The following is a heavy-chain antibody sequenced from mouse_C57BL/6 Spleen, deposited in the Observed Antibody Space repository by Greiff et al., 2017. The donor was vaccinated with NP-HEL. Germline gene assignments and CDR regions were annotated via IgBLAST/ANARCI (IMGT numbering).Heavy chain of an antibody. V-gene: IGHV1-20*01. D-gene: IGHD3-2*02. CDR2: INPYNGDT. CDR3: TRSGPASFDY. CDR1: GYSFTGYF. Sequence: EVKLVESGPELVKPGDSVKISCKASGYSFTGYFMNWVMQSHGKSLEWIGRINPYNGDTFYNQKFKGKATLTVDKSSSTAHMELRSLTSEDSAVYYCTRSGPASFDYWGQGTTLTVSS. J-gene: IGHJ2*01.